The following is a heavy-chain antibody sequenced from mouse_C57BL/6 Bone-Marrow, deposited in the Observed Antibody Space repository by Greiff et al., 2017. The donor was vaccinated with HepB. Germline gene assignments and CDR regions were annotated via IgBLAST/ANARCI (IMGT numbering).Heavy chain of an antibody. CDR3: ASYYYGSSSAWFAY. Sequence: EVMLVESGGGLVKPGGSLKLSCAASGFTFSSYAMSWVRQTPEKRLEWVATISDGGSYTYYPDNVKGRFTISRDNAKNNLYLQMSHLKSEDTAMYYCASYYYGSSSAWFAYWGQGTLVTVSA. V-gene: IGHV5-4*03. J-gene: IGHJ3*01. D-gene: IGHD1-1*01. CDR1: GFTFSSYA. CDR2: ISDGGSYT.